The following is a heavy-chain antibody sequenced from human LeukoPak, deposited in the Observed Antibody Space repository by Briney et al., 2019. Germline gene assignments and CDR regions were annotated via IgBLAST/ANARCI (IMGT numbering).Heavy chain of an antibody. V-gene: IGHV4-59*13. CDR1: GGSIGSSF. Sequence: PSETLSLTCSISGGSIGSSFWNWTRLSPEKGLEWIGYISYSGRTNYSPSLKSRVTISIDTSKNQLSLTLSSVTAADTALYYCARDRSGTYYTFDVWGQGTMVSVSA. CDR3: ARDRSGTYYTFDV. J-gene: IGHJ3*01. CDR2: ISYSGRT. D-gene: IGHD1-26*01.